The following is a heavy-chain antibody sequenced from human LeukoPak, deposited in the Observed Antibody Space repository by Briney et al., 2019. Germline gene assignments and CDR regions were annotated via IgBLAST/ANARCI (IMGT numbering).Heavy chain of an antibody. J-gene: IGHJ4*02. CDR3: ARQYEF. V-gene: IGHV4-39*01. CDR1: GASIISGNYF. D-gene: IGHD3-10*01. Sequence: PSETLSLTCTVSGASIISGNYFWGWVRQPPGKRLEWIGSWHHSGITDYNPSLKRRITIVADTSKNQFSLKLASVAAADSAVYFCARQYEFWGQGTLVTVSS. CDR2: WHHSGIT.